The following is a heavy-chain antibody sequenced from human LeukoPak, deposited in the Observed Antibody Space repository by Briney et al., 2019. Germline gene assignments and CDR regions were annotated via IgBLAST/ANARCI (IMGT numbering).Heavy chain of an antibody. J-gene: IGHJ1*01. V-gene: IGHV3-9*01. CDR3: AKGGGSSPSRYFQH. Sequence: SLRLSCAASGFTFDDYAMHWVRQAPGKGLEWVSGISWNSGSIGYADSVKGRFTISRDNAKNSLYLQMNSLRAEDTALYYCAKGGGSSPSRYFQHWGQGTLVAVSS. D-gene: IGHD6-13*01. CDR1: GFTFDDYA. CDR2: ISWNSGSI.